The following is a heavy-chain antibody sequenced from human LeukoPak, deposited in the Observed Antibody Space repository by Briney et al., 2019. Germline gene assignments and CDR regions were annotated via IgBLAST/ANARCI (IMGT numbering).Heavy chain of an antibody. CDR2: IYYSGST. CDR3: AARGRGSYFGY. CDR1: GGSISSYY. Sequence: SETLSLTCTVSGGSISSYYWSWIRQPPGKGLEWIGYIYYSGSTNYNPSLKSRVTISVDASKNQFSLKLSSVTAADTAVYYCAARGRGSYFGYWGQGTLVTVSS. D-gene: IGHD3-16*01. V-gene: IGHV4-59*01. J-gene: IGHJ4*02.